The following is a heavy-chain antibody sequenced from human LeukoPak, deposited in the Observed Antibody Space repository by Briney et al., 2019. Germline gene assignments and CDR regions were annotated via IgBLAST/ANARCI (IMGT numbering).Heavy chain of an antibody. CDR3: AREIGVLTDY. D-gene: IGHD2-21*01. CDR1: GFTFSSYA. J-gene: IGHJ4*02. V-gene: IGHV3-30-3*01. Sequence: GGSLRLSCAASGFTFSSYAMHWVRQAPGKGLEWVAVISYDGSNKYYADSVKGRSTISRDNSKNTLYLQMNSLRAEDTAVYYCAREIGVLTDYWGQGTLVTVSS. CDR2: ISYDGSNK.